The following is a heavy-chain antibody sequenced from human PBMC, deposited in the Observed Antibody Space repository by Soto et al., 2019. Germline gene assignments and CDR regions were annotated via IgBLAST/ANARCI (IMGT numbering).Heavy chain of an antibody. CDR1: GGSISSYY. Sequence: PSETLSLTCTVSGGSISSYYWSWIRQPPGKGLEWIGYIYYSESTNYNPSLKSRVTISVDTSKNQFSLKLSSVTAADTAVYYCARGGGLSSSWSNWFDPWGQGTLVTVSS. D-gene: IGHD6-13*01. V-gene: IGHV4-59*01. J-gene: IGHJ5*02. CDR2: IYYSEST. CDR3: ARGGGLSSSWSNWFDP.